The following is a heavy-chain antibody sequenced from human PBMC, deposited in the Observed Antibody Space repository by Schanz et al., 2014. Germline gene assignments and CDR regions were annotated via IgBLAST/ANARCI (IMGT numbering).Heavy chain of an antibody. D-gene: IGHD3-3*01. Sequence: QVRMQESGPGLVKPSQTLSLTCTVSGGSISRGTHYWTWIRQLPGKGLEWIGHIYYTGTIFYNPSLKNRVIITVDAAKNQFPLQLTSVPPADTAVLYCATGVLGSGYRQQYYFDHWGQGTLVTVSS. CDR2: IYYTGTI. V-gene: IGHV4-30-4*08. CDR1: GGSISRGTHY. J-gene: IGHJ4*02. CDR3: ATGVLGSGYRQQYYFDH.